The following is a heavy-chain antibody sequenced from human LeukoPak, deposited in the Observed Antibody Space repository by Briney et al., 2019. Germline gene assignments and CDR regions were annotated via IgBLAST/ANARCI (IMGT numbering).Heavy chain of an antibody. J-gene: IGHJ5*02. CDR3: ARATSWGSSWSKRRNWFDP. Sequence: SETLSLTCAVYGGSFSGYYWSWIRQPPGKGLEWIGEINHSGSTNYNPSLKSRVTISVDTSKNQLSLKLSSVTAADTAVYYCARATSWGSSWSKRRNWFDPWGQGTLVTVSS. V-gene: IGHV4-34*01. D-gene: IGHD6-13*01. CDR1: GGSFSGYY. CDR2: INHSGST.